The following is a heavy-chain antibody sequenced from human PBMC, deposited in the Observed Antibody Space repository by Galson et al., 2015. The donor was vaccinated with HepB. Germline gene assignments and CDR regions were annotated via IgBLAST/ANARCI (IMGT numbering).Heavy chain of an antibody. D-gene: IGHD4-23*01. V-gene: IGHV3-23*01. Sequence: SLRLSCAASGLSVSSYAMSWVRQAPGKGLEWVSGISDSGGSTYNADSVKGRFTISRDTPKNTLFLQMNSLRAEDTAVYYCAKGSLLFAFAMVTPFPPFDLWGRGTLVTVSS. CDR3: AKGSLLFAFAMVTPFPPFDL. CDR1: GLSVSSYA. CDR2: ISDSGGST. J-gene: IGHJ2*01.